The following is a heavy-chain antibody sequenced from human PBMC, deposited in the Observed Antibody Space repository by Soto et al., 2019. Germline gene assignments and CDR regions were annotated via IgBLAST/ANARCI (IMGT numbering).Heavy chain of an antibody. CDR1: GCPFPNAW. D-gene: IGHD3-22*01. J-gene: IGHJ4*01. V-gene: IGHV3-15*07. CDR2: IKSTIDGGTT. Sequence: LGGSLRLSCAASGCPFPNAWMNWVRQAPGKGLEWVGRIKSTIDGGTTDYAEPVKGRFAISRDDSNNMVYLQMNSLKIEDTAVYYCTTDSYSTIIIVRFDYWGHGTLVTVSS. CDR3: TTDSYSTIIIVRFDY.